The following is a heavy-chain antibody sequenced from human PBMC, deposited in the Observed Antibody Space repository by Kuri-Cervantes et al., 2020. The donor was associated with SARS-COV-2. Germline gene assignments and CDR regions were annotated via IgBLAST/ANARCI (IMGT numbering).Heavy chain of an antibody. Sequence: GGSLRLSCAASGFTFSSYSMNWVRQAPGKGLEWVSYISSSGSTKYYADSVKGRFTISRDNAKNSLYLQMNSLRAEDTAVYYCARASGSGWYNYYYGMDVWGQGTTVTVSS. CDR2: ISSSGSTK. D-gene: IGHD6-19*01. CDR3: ARASGSGWYNYYYGMDV. CDR1: GFTFSSYS. V-gene: IGHV3-48*04. J-gene: IGHJ6*02.